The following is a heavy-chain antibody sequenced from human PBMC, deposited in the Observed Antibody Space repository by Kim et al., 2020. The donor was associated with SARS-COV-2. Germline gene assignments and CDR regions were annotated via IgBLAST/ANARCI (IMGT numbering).Heavy chain of an antibody. CDR1: GYTLTELS. J-gene: IGHJ6*02. CDR3: ATDRGVVDIVATGMGGMDV. D-gene: IGHD5-12*01. V-gene: IGHV1-24*01. CDR2: FDPEDGET. Sequence: ASVKVSCKVSGYTLTELSMHWVRQAPGKGLEWMGGFDPEDGETIYAQKFQGRVTMTEDTSTDTAYMELSSLRSEDTAVYYCATDRGVVDIVATGMGGMDVWGQGTTVTVSS.